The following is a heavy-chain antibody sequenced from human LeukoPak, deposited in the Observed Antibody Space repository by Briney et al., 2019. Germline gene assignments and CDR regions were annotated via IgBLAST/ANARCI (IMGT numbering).Heavy chain of an antibody. V-gene: IGHV3-74*01. CDR1: GFTLSGYR. CDR2: INSDGSST. CDR3: AREGVYY. D-gene: IGHD3-16*01. Sequence: GGSLRLSCAASGFTLSGYRMHWVRQAPGEGLVWVSRINSDGSSTDYADSVKGRFTISRDNAKNTLYLQMNSLRAEDTAVYYCAREGVYYWGQGTLVTVSS. J-gene: IGHJ4*02.